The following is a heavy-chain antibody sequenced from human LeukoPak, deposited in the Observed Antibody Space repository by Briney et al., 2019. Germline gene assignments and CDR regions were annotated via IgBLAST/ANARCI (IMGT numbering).Heavy chain of an antibody. CDR1: GGSISSSSYY. CDR2: IYYSGST. CDR3: ARDSGLVQRWYAFDI. Sequence: PSETLSLTCTVSGGSISSSSYYWGWIRQPPGKGLEWIGSIYYSGSTYYNPSLKSRVTISVDTSKNQFSLKLSSVTAADTAVYYCARDSGLVQRWYAFDIWGQGTMVTVSS. V-gene: IGHV4-39*07. J-gene: IGHJ3*02. D-gene: IGHD6-19*01.